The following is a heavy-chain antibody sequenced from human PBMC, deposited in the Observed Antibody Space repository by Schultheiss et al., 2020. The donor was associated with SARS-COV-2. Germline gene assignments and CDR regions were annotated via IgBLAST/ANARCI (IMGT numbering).Heavy chain of an antibody. CDR1: GFTFSSYG. CDR3: AKSLDIVVVVAAGFDP. V-gene: IGHV3-64D*06. J-gene: IGHJ5*02. Sequence: GGSLRLSCAASGFTFSSYGMHWVRQAPGKGLEYVSAISSNGGSTYYADSVKGRFTISRDNSKNTLYLQMSSLRAEDTAVYYCAKSLDIVVVVAAGFDPWGQGTLVTVSS. CDR2: ISSNGGST. D-gene: IGHD2-15*01.